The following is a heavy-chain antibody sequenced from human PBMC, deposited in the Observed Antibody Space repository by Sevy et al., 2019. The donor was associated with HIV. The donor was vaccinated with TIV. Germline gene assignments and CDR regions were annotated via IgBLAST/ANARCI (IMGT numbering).Heavy chain of an antibody. CDR3: ARGGSLDY. V-gene: IGHV1-8*01. Sequence: ASVKVSCKASGYNFVSYDMSWVRLATGQGPEWMGWINPKRGHAAYAQKFHDRVTMTTDAPTNTAYMELNSLTSEDTAVYYCARGGSLDYWGQGTLVTVSS. CDR2: INPKRGHA. D-gene: IGHD2-15*01. J-gene: IGHJ4*02. CDR1: GYNFVSYD.